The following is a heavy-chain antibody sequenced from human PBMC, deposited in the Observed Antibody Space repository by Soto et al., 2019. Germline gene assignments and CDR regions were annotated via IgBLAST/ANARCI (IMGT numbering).Heavy chain of an antibody. D-gene: IGHD6-13*01. Sequence: QLQLQESGPGLVKPSETLSLTCNVSGGSISSSRSYWAWFRQPPGKELEWIANIFYAGNTYYNPSLKSRVTVSVDTSKNQFSLQLDSVTAAATAVYYCARQAAAPGIDLWFDPWGQGTLVTVSS. CDR3: ARQAAAPGIDLWFDP. CDR2: IFYAGNT. CDR1: GGSISSSRSY. J-gene: IGHJ5*02. V-gene: IGHV4-39*01.